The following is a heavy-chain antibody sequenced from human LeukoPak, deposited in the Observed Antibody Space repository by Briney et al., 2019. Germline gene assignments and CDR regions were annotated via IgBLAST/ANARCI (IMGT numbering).Heavy chain of an antibody. CDR3: AKDGYKY. CDR1: GFTFSSYA. CDR2: ISYDGSNK. Sequence: PGGSLRPSCAASGFTFSSYAMSWVRQAPGKGLEWVAVISYDGSNKYYADSVKGRFTISRDNSKNTLYLQMNSLRAEDTAVYYCAKDGYKYWGQGTLVTVSS. V-gene: IGHV3-30*18. D-gene: IGHD5-24*01. J-gene: IGHJ4*02.